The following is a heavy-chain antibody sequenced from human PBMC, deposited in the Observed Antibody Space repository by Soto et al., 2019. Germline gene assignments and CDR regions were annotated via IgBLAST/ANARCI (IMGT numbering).Heavy chain of an antibody. V-gene: IGHV4-30-2*01. CDR3: ARAALWCGELLRHWFDP. Sequence: SETLSLTCAVSGGSISSGGYSWIWIRQPPGKGLEWIGYIYHSGSTYYNPSLKSRVTISVDRSKNQFSLKLSSVTAADTAVYYCARAALWCGELLRHWFDPWGQGTLVTVSS. D-gene: IGHD3-10*01. J-gene: IGHJ5*02. CDR1: GGSISSGGYS. CDR2: IYHSGST.